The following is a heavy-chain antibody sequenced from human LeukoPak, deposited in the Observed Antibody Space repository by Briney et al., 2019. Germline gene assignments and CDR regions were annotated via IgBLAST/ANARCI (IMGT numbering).Heavy chain of an antibody. D-gene: IGHD3-3*01. CDR2: MNPNSGNT. J-gene: IGHJ6*02. Sequence: ASVTVSCKASGYTFTSYDINWVRQATGQGLEWMGWMNPNSGNTGYAQKFQGRVTMTRNTSISTAYMELSSLRSEDTAVYYCARGKKKYYDFWSGYSPYYYYYGMDVWGQGTTVTVSS. CDR3: ARGKKKYYDFWSGYSPYYYYYGMDV. V-gene: IGHV1-8*01. CDR1: GYTFTSYD.